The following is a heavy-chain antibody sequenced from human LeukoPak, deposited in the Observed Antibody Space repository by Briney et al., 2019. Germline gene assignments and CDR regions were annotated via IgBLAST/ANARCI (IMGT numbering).Heavy chain of an antibody. Sequence: TGGSLRLSCAASGFTFSSYAMHWVRQAPGKGLEWVAVISYDGSNKYYADSVKGRFTISRDNSKNTLYMQMNSLRAEDTAVYYCARGSLLYCSSSSCYVFDYCGQGTLVTVSS. D-gene: IGHD2-2*01. CDR2: ISYDGSNK. CDR1: GFTFSSYA. CDR3: ARGSLLYCSSSSCYVFDY. J-gene: IGHJ4*02. V-gene: IGHV3-30*04.